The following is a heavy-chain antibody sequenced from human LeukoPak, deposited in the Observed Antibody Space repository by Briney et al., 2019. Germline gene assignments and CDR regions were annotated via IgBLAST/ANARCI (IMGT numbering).Heavy chain of an antibody. D-gene: IGHD3-3*01. V-gene: IGHV3-30*19. J-gene: IGHJ4*02. CDR2: ISYDGSNK. CDR3: ASNSILEWLFFDY. Sequence: GGSLRLSCAASGFTFSSYGMHWVRQAPGKGLEWVAVISYDGSNKYYADSVKGRFTISRDNSKNTLYLQMNSLRAEDTAVYYCASNSILEWLFFDYWGQGTLVTVSS. CDR1: GFTFSSYG.